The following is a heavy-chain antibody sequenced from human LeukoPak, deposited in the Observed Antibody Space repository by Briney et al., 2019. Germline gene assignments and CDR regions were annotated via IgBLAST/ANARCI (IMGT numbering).Heavy chain of an antibody. CDR3: ASPYSSNKNPFEY. J-gene: IGHJ4*02. CDR2: ISSSGDTT. V-gene: IGHV3-64*01. Sequence: SGGSLRVSCAASGFTFSSYAMHWVRQAPGKGLEYVSAISSSGDTTYYANSVRGRFTISRDDSKNTLYLQMGSLRAEDSVVYYGASPYSSNKNPFEYWGQGTLVTVSS. CDR1: GFTFSSYA. D-gene: IGHD2-2*01.